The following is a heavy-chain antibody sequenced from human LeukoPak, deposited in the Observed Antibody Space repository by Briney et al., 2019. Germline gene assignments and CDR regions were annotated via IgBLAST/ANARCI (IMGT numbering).Heavy chain of an antibody. D-gene: IGHD2-2*01. CDR1: GYSINSGYY. CDR2: IYHSGST. Sequence: SETLSLTCTVSGYSINSGYYWGWIRQPPGKGLEWIGSIYHSGSTYYNPSLKSRVTISVDTSKNQFSLKLSSVTAADTAVYYCARGYCSSTSCYLDYWGQGTLVTVSS. J-gene: IGHJ4*02. V-gene: IGHV4-38-2*02. CDR3: ARGYCSSTSCYLDY.